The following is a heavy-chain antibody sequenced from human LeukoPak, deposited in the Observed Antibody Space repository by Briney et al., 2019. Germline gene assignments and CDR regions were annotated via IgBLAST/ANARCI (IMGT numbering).Heavy chain of an antibody. Sequence: GGSLRLSCAASGFTFSSYAMSWVRQAPREGLEWVSVVSGSGSSTDYADSVKGRLTISRDNSKNTLYLQMSSLSAEDTAVYYCAKMNVFTGYYTPNFDFWGQGTLVTVSS. CDR3: AKMNVFTGYYTPNFDF. CDR1: GFTFSSYA. V-gene: IGHV3-23*01. CDR2: VSGSGSST. D-gene: IGHD3-9*01. J-gene: IGHJ4*02.